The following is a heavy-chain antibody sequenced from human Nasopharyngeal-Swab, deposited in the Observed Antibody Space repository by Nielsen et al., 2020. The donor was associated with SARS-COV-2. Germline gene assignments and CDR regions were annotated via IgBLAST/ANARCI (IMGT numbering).Heavy chain of an antibody. D-gene: IGHD1-1*01. CDR2: IYSGGST. CDR1: GFTVSSNY. Sequence: GGSLRLSCAASGFTVSSNYMSWVRQAPGKGLEWVSVIYSGGSTYYADSVKGRFTISRDNSKNTLYLQMNSLRAEDTAVYYCARLGTESYHYYSLDVWGQGTTVTVSS. V-gene: IGHV3-66*04. CDR3: ARLGTESYHYYSLDV. J-gene: IGHJ6*02.